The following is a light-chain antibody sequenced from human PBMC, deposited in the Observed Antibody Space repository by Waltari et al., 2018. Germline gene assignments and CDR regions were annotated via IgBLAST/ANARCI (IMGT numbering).Light chain of an antibody. CDR3: QQRSKWPIT. CDR2: DAS. CDR1: QSVSSS. J-gene: IGKJ5*01. Sequence: IVLTQPPAPLALSPGERATLSCRASQSVSSSLGWYQQRPGQAPRLLIYDASSRATGIPARFSGSGSGTDFTLTISSLEPEDFAVYYCQQRSKWPITFGQGTRLEIK. V-gene: IGKV3-11*01.